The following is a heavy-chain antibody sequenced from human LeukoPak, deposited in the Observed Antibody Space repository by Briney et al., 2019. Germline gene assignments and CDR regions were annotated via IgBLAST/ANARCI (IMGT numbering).Heavy chain of an antibody. J-gene: IGHJ4*02. V-gene: IGHV4-59*01. Sequence: SETLSLTCTVSGGSISSYYWSWIRQPPGKGLDWIGYIYYSGSTNYNPSLKSRAAISVDTSKNQFSLKLSSVTAADTAVYYCARDTSYYDILTGFHKPGYFDYWGQGTLVTVSS. CDR3: ARDTSYYDILTGFHKPGYFDY. CDR2: IYYSGST. CDR1: GGSISSYY. D-gene: IGHD3-9*01.